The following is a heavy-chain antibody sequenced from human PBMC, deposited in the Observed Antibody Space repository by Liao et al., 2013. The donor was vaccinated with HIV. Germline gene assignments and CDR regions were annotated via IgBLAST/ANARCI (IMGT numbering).Heavy chain of an antibody. CDR3: ARSYCGGDCYLRTYYYYYMDV. J-gene: IGHJ6*03. CDR1: GGSIGSNY. Sequence: QVQLQESGPGLVRPSETLSLNCTVSGGSIGSNYWNWIRQAPGKGLEWIGYIYYGGTTNYNPSLSSRVTMSVDRSKGQFSLKLSSVTVADTAIYYCARSYCGGDCYLRTYYYYYMDVWGKGTTVTVSS. V-gene: IGHV4-59*01. D-gene: IGHD2-21*01. CDR2: IYYGGTT.